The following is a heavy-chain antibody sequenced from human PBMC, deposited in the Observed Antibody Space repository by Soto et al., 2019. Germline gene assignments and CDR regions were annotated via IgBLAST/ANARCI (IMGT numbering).Heavy chain of an antibody. J-gene: IGHJ6*02. V-gene: IGHV3-33*01. D-gene: IGHD5-18*01. Sequence: PGGSLRLPCAAGGITFSSCGMHGVRQAPGQGLGWGAVLWNAGSNTYYADSVKGRFPISRDSSKNTLYLQMNSLRAEDTAVYYCARDQSTDTAMGTANGYYYYGMDVWGQGTTVTVSS. CDR3: ARDQSTDTAMGTANGYYYYGMDV. CDR1: GITFSSCG. CDR2: LWNAGSNT.